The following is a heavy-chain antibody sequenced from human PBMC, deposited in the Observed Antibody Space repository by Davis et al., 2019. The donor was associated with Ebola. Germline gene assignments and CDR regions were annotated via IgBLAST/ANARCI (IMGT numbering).Heavy chain of an antibody. D-gene: IGHD4-17*01. CDR3: ASSVTPGAFDI. CDR1: GGTFSSYA. Sequence: SVKVSCKASGGTFSSYAISWVRQAPGQGLEWMGGIIPIFGTANYAQKFQGRVTITADESTSTAYMELSSLRSDDTAVYYCASSVTPGAFDIWGQGTMVTVSS. V-gene: IGHV1-69*13. J-gene: IGHJ3*02. CDR2: IIPIFGTA.